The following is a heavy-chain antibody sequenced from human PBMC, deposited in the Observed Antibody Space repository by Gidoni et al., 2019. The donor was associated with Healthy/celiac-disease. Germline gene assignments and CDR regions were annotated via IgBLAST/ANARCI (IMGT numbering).Heavy chain of an antibody. CDR1: GFTFSSYG. V-gene: IGHV3-33*01. CDR2: IWYDGSNK. CDR3: AREEGGSSGWLNFDY. J-gene: IGHJ4*02. D-gene: IGHD6-19*01. Sequence: VQLVESGGGVVQPGRSLRLSCAASGFTFSSYGMHWVRQAPGKGLEWVAVIWYDGSNKYYADSVKGRFTISRDNSKNTLYLQMNSLRAEDTAVYYCAREEGGSSGWLNFDYWGQGTLVTVSS.